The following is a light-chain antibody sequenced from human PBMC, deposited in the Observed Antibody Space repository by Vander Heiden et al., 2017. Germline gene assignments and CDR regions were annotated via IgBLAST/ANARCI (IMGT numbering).Light chain of an antibody. V-gene: IGKV4-1*01. CDR3: QQDYSTHF. CDR1: QSVLYSSNNKNY. J-gene: IGKJ2*01. Sequence: DIVMTQSPDSLAVSLGERATINCKSSQSVLYSSNNKNYLAWYQQKPGQPPKLLIYWASTREYGVPDRFSGSGSGTDFTLTISSLQAEDVAVYYWQQDYSTHFFGQGTKLEIK. CDR2: WAS.